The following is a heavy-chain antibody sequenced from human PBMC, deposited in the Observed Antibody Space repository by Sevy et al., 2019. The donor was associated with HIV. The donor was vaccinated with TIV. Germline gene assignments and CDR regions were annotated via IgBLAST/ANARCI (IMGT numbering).Heavy chain of an antibody. CDR1: GYTFTGYY. CDR3: ARAGQQLDAKNNWFDP. CDR2: INPNSGGT. V-gene: IGHV1-2*06. J-gene: IGHJ5*02. D-gene: IGHD6-13*01. Sequence: ASVKVSCKASGYTFTGYYMYWVRQAPGQGLEWMGRINPNSGGTNYAQKFQGRVTMTRDTSISTAYMELSRLRSDDTAVYYCARAGQQLDAKNNWFDPWGQGTLVTVSS.